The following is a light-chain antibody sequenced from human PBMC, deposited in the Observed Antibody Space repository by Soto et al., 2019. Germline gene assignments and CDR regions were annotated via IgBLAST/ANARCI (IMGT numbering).Light chain of an antibody. CDR1: SSEVGGYHY. CDR3: CSYTGRYTYV. Sequence: QSALTQPRSVSGSPGQSVTISCTGTSSEVGGYHYVSWYQQHPGKAPKVIVYDVSKRPSGVPERFSGSKSANAASLTISGLQAEDEADYYCCSYTGRYTYVFGTGTKLTVL. CDR2: DVS. V-gene: IGLV2-11*01. J-gene: IGLJ1*01.